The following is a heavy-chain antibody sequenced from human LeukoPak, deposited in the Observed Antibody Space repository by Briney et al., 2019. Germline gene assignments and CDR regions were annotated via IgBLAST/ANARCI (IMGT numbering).Heavy chain of an antibody. J-gene: IGHJ4*02. CDR3: ARAPTYSSSDY. CDR1: GFTFSSYW. Sequence: GGSLRLSCAASGFTFSSYWMSWVRQAPGKGLEWVANIKQDGSEKYYVDSVKGRFTISRDNAKNSLYLQMSSLRGEDTAVYYCARAPTYSSSDYWGQGTLVTVSS. CDR2: IKQDGSEK. V-gene: IGHV3-7*01. D-gene: IGHD6-6*01.